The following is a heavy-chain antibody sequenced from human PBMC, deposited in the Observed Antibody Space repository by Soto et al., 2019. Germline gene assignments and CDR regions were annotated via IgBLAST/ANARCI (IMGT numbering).Heavy chain of an antibody. CDR3: AITIGGNYFGMDV. Sequence: ETLSLTCTVSGGSISSSTYYWGWIRQPPGKGLEWIGSFYYSGSTDYNPSLKSRVTISVDTSKNQFSLNLSSVTAADTGVSYCAITIGGNYFGMDVWGHGTSVTVSS. CDR2: FYYSGST. D-gene: IGHD3-16*01. J-gene: IGHJ6*01. V-gene: IGHV4-39*01. CDR1: GGSISSSTYY.